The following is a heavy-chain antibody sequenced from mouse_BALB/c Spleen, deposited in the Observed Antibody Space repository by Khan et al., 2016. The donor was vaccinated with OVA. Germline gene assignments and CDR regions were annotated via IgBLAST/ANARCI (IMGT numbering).Heavy chain of an antibody. Sequence: VQLKESGPGLVKPSQSLSLTCTVTGYSITSDYAWNWIRQFPGNKLEWMGYISYSGNPNYNPSLRSRISITRDTSKNQFFPQLNSVTTEDTATYYCARVYGGDFDYWGQGTTLTVSS. CDR2: ISYSGNP. D-gene: IGHD1-1*01. J-gene: IGHJ2*01. CDR3: ARVYGGDFDY. V-gene: IGHV3-2*02. CDR1: GYSITSDYA.